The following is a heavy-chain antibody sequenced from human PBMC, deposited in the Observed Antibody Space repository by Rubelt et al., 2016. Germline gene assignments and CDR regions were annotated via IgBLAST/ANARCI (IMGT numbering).Heavy chain of an antibody. V-gene: IGHV4-39*01. CDR2: LYYSGDS. CDR3: ARQRLYCSRTSCYDLDY. D-gene: IGHD2-2*01. Sequence: QLQLQESGPGLVKPSETLSLTCTVSGGSIRSSSYYWGWIRQPPGKGLEWIGSLYYSGDSYYNPSLKSRVTMSVDTSKNQVSRKLTPVTAADTAVYYCARQRLYCSRTSCYDLDYWGQGTLVTVSS. CDR1: GGSIRSSSYY. J-gene: IGHJ4*02.